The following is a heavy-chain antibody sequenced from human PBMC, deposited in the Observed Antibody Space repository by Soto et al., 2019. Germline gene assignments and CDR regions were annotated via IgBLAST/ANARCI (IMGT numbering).Heavy chain of an antibody. V-gene: IGHV3-30*18. J-gene: IGHJ4*02. CDR2: ISYDGSNK. CDR1: GFTFSSYG. Sequence: HPGGSLRLSCAASGFTFSSYGMHWVRQAPGKGLEWVAVISYDGSNKYYADSVKGRFTISRDNSKNTLYLQMNSLRAEDTAVYYCAKQGPDYWGQGTLVTVSS. CDR3: AKQGPDY.